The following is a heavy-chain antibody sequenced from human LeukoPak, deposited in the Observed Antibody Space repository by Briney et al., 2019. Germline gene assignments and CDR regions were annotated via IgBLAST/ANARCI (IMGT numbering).Heavy chain of an antibody. Sequence: ASVKVSCKASGGTFASYYMHWVRQAPGQGLEWMGIINPSGGSTSYAQKFQGRVTMTRDTSTSTVYMELSSLRSEDTAVYYCARASYGSGRLYYFDYWGQGTLVTVSS. CDR1: GGTFASYY. V-gene: IGHV1-46*01. D-gene: IGHD3-10*01. CDR3: ARASYGSGRLYYFDY. CDR2: INPSGGST. J-gene: IGHJ4*02.